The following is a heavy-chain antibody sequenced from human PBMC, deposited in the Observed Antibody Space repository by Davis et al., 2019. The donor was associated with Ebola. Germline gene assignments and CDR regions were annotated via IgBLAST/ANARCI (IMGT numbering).Heavy chain of an antibody. Sequence: SETLSLTCSVSGDSISTSNHYWGWLRQPPGKGLEWVGSLYSGGSTYYNPSLKSRVTLSVHTSTNQFSLKVNSLTAADTAVYYCARAPLESFDYWGQGSLVTVSS. CDR1: GDSISTSNHY. CDR2: LYSGGST. CDR3: ARAPLESFDY. J-gene: IGHJ4*02. V-gene: IGHV4-39*01. D-gene: IGHD2/OR15-2a*01.